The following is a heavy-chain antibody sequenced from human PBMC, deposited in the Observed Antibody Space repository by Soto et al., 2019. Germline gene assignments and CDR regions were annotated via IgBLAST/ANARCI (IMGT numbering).Heavy chain of an antibody. D-gene: IGHD6-13*01. Sequence: QLQLQESGPGLVKPSETPSLTCTVSGGSISSSSYYWGWIRQPPGKGLEWIGSIYYSGSTYYNPSLKSRVTISVDTSKNQFSLKLSSVTAADTAVYYCARQRGSYISSWYASDHPPSDFDYWGQGTLVTVSS. J-gene: IGHJ4*02. CDR1: GGSISSSSYY. CDR3: ARQRGSYISSWYASDHPPSDFDY. V-gene: IGHV4-39*01. CDR2: IYYSGST.